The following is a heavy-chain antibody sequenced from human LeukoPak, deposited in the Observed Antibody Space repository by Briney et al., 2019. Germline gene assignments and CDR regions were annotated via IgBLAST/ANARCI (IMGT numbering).Heavy chain of an antibody. CDR2: ISGSGGST. Sequence: GGSLRLSCAASGFTFSSYAMSWVRQAPGRGLEWVSAISGSGGSTYYADSVKGRFTISRDNSKNTLYLQMNSLRAEDTAVYYCAKILDYGSGRYYYYYMDVWGKGTTVTISS. D-gene: IGHD3-10*01. V-gene: IGHV3-23*01. CDR3: AKILDYGSGRYYYYYMDV. J-gene: IGHJ6*03. CDR1: GFTFSSYA.